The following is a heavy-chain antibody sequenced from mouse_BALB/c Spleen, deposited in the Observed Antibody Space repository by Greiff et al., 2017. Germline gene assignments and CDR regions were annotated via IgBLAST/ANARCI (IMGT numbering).Heavy chain of an antibody. CDR1: GYTFTSYW. Sequence: QVQLKQPGAELVRPGASVKLSCKASGYTFTSYWINWVKQRPGQGLEWIGNIYPSDSYTNYNQKFKDKATLTVDKSSSTAYMQLSSPTSEDSAVYYCTRGGYDAWFAYWGQGTLVTVSA. CDR3: TRGGYDAWFAY. D-gene: IGHD2-14*01. CDR2: IYPSDSYT. J-gene: IGHJ3*01. V-gene: IGHV1-69*02.